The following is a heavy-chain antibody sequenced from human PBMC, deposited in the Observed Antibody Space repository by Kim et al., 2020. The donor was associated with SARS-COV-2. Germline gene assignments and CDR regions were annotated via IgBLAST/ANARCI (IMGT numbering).Heavy chain of an antibody. CDR3: ARINYYGSGSADY. D-gene: IGHD3-10*01. Sequence: GGSLRLSCAASGFTFSSYWMSWVRQAPGKGLEWVANIKQDGSEKYYVDSVKGRFTISRDNAKNSLYLQMNSLRAEDTAVYYCARINYYGSGSADYWGQGTLVTVSS. J-gene: IGHJ4*02. V-gene: IGHV3-7*01. CDR2: IKQDGSEK. CDR1: GFTFSSYW.